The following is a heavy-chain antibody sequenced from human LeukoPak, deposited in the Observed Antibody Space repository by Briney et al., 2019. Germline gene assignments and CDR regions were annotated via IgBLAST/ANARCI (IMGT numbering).Heavy chain of an antibody. Sequence: PGGSLRLSCAASGFTFSSYGMSWVRQAPGKGLEWVSAISGSGGSTYYADSVKGRFTISRDNSKNTLYLQMNSLRAEDTAVYYCAKVFRSGSYPNAFDWGQGTLVTVSS. CDR3: AKVFRSGSYPNAFD. V-gene: IGHV3-23*01. D-gene: IGHD3-10*01. CDR2: ISGSGGST. J-gene: IGHJ4*02. CDR1: GFTFSSYG.